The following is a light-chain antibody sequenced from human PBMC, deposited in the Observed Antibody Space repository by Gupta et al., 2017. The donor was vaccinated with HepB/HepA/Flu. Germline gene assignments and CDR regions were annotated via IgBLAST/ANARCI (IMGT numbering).Light chain of an antibody. V-gene: IGKV1-9*01. CDR3: QQLNSYPRFT. Sequence: DISLPQSPSFLSVSVGDRVTITCRASQGISSYLACYQQKPGKAPKLLISAAATVQSGVPSRMSSSGSGTEFALTISSLQPEDVATYYCQQLNSYPRFTFGPETKVEIK. CDR1: QGISSY. CDR2: AAA. J-gene: IGKJ3*01.